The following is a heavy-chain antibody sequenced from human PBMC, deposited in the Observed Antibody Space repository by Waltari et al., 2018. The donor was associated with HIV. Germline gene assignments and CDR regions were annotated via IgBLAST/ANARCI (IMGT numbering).Heavy chain of an antibody. Sequence: EVQLVESGGGLVKPGGSLRLSCAASGFTFSSYSMNWVRQAPGKGLEWVSSISSSSSYIYYADSVKGRFTISRDNAKNSLYLQMNSLRAEDTAVYYCARLRQQLERIFDYWGQGTLVTVSS. CDR1: GFTFSSYS. CDR2: ISSSSSYI. V-gene: IGHV3-21*01. J-gene: IGHJ4*02. D-gene: IGHD6-13*01. CDR3: ARLRQQLERIFDY.